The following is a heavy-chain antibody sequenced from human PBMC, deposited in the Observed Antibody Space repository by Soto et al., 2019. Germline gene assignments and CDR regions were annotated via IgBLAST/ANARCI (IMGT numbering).Heavy chain of an antibody. V-gene: IGHV1-18*01. Sequence: QVQLVQSGAEVKNPGASVKVSCKASGYTFTRYGIGWARQAPGQGLEWMGWINTYNGNTNYAQNVQGRATLTTDPATSTAYMELRSLKSNDTAIYYCEMVDVYVTPSPQDVWGQGTTVIVSS. CDR2: INTYNGNT. CDR1: GYTFTRYG. CDR3: EMVDVYVTPSPQDV. J-gene: IGHJ6*02. D-gene: IGHD3-16*01.